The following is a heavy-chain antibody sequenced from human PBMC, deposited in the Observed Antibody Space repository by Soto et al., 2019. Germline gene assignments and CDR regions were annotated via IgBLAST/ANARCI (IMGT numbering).Heavy chain of an antibody. Sequence: QVPLVQSGAEVKKPGASVKVSCKASGYTFTSYAMHWVRQAPGQRLEWMGWINAGNGNTKYSQKFQGRVTITRDTSASTAYMELSSLRSEDTAVYYCARVLAAAGTGAFDIWGQGTMVTVSS. CDR1: GYTFTSYA. CDR3: ARVLAAAGTGAFDI. CDR2: INAGNGNT. V-gene: IGHV1-3*01. J-gene: IGHJ3*02. D-gene: IGHD6-13*01.